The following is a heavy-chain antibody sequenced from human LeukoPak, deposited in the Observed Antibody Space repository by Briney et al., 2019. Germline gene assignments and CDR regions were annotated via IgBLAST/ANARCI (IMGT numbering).Heavy chain of an antibody. J-gene: IGHJ4*02. V-gene: IGHV5-51*01. D-gene: IGHD1-20*01. CDR3: ARGSYNWNDPWYFDY. Sequence: PGESLKISCKGSGYSFTSYWIGWVRQMPGKGLEWMGIIYPGDSDTRYSPSFQGQVTISADKSISTAYLQWSSLKASDSSIYYCARGSYNWNDPWYFDYWGQGTLVTVSS. CDR2: IYPGDSDT. CDR1: GYSFTSYW.